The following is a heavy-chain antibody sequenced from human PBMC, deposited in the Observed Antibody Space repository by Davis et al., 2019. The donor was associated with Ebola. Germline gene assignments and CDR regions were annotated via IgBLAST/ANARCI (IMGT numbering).Heavy chain of an antibody. J-gene: IGHJ4*02. CDR2: SLNDETTQ. V-gene: IGHV3-33*01. D-gene: IGHD3-16*01. CDR1: GLSLAPYG. Sequence: PGGSLRLSCAISGLSLAPYGMHWVRQAPGKGLEWVSMSLNDETTQYYGDSVRGRFTISRDNSKDTLYLQMNSLRAEDTATYYCARYCHYPDCSYFDCWGQGTMVAVSS. CDR3: ARYCHYPDCSYFDC.